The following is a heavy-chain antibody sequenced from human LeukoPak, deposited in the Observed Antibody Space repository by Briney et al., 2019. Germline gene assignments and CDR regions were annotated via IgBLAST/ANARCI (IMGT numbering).Heavy chain of an antibody. CDR3: ARGGGSGWCYFDY. CDR1: GGSISSYY. CDR2: IYYSGST. V-gene: IGHV4-59*01. J-gene: IGHJ4*02. D-gene: IGHD6-19*01. Sequence: PSETLSLTCTVSGGSISSYYWSWIRQPPGKGLEWIGYIYYSGSTNYNPSLKSRVTISVDTSKNQFSLKLSSVTAADTAVYYCARGGGSGWCYFDYWGQGTLVTVSS.